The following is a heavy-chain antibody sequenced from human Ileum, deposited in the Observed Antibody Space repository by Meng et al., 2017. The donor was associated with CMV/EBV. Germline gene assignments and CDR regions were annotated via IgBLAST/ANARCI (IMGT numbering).Heavy chain of an antibody. Sequence: FTITNAWINWVRQAPGKGLEWVGRIKSKADGGTTDYIAPVRGRFFISRDDSKNRLHLQMNSLKTEDTGVYYCITAFAVVPLNFWYFDLWGRGTLVTVSS. CDR3: ITAFAVVPLNFWYFDL. D-gene: IGHD2-15*01. CDR1: FTITNAW. V-gene: IGHV3-15*01. J-gene: IGHJ2*01. CDR2: IKSKADGGTT.